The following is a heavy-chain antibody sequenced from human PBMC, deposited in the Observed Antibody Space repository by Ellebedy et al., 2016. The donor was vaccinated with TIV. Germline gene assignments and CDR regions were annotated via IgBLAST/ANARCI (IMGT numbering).Heavy chain of an antibody. V-gene: IGHV3-7*04. CDR2: INQAGNEK. J-gene: IGHJ4*01. CDR3: ARGFGEFL. D-gene: IGHD3-10*01. CDR1: GFFFSDYF. Sequence: GESLKISCAASGFFFSDYFMSWVRQAPGKGPEWVANINQAGNEKNYVDSVKGRFTISRDKAKNSLYLQMNSLRADDTALYYCARGFGEFLWGHGTLVTVSS.